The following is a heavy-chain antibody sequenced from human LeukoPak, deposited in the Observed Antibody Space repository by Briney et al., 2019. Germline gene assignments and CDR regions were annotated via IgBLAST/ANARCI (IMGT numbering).Heavy chain of an antibody. Sequence: GGSLRLSCAASGFTFSSYGMNWVRQAPGKGLEWVSSISSSSSYIYYADSVKGRFTISRDNAKNSLYLQMNSLRAEDTAVYYCARWGPPYCSGGSCYSVWFDPWGQGTLVTVSS. CDR2: ISSSSSYI. D-gene: IGHD2-15*01. J-gene: IGHJ5*02. CDR3: ARWGPPYCSGGSCYSVWFDP. V-gene: IGHV3-21*01. CDR1: GFTFSSYG.